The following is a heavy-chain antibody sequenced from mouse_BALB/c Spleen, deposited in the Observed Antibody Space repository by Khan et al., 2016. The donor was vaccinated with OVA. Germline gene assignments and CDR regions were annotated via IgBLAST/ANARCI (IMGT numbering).Heavy chain of an antibody. Sequence: QIQLVQSGPELKKPGETVKISCKASGYTLTDYGLNWVKQAPGKDLKWMGWINTYTGEPTFADDFKGRFAFSLETSASTAYLQIINLKNEDTATXCWTRSQGSFLFACWGQGTLVTVSA. J-gene: IGHJ3*01. CDR1: GYTLTDYG. D-gene: IGHD1-1*02. CDR2: INTYTGEP. V-gene: IGHV9-3-1*01. CDR3: TRSQGSFLFAC.